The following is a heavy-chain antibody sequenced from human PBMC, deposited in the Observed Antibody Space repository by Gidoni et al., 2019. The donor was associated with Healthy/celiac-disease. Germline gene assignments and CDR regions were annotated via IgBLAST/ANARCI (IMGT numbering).Heavy chain of an antibody. CDR3: ARIGGNYGDFYYYAMDV. CDR2: IFSNDEK. Sequence: QVTLKESGPVLAKPPETRTLTCTVSGFSLSTVRMGVSWTRQPPGKALEWLAHIFSNDEKSYSTSLKSRLTISKDTSKSQVVLTMTNMDPVDTATYYCARIGGNYGDFYYYAMDVWGQGTRVTVSS. D-gene: IGHD3-16*01. V-gene: IGHV2-26*01. J-gene: IGHJ6*02. CDR1: GFSLSTVRMG.